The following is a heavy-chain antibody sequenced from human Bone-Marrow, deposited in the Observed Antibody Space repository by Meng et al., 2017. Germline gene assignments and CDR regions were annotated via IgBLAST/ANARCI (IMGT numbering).Heavy chain of an antibody. V-gene: IGHV5-51*01. Sequence: GESLKISCQGSAYRFTSYWIGWVRQMPGKGLEWMGIIFPGDSDTRYSPSFQGQVTISADKSISTAYLQWSSLKASDTAMYYCARQPAVRGYSYGSLLSYYYYYYGMDVWGQGTTVTVSS. D-gene: IGHD5-18*01. CDR3: ARQPAVRGYSYGSLLSYYYYYYGMDV. J-gene: IGHJ6*02. CDR2: IFPGDSDT. CDR1: AYRFTSYW.